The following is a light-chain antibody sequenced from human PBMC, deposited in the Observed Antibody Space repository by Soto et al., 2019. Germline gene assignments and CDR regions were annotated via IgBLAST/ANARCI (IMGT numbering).Light chain of an antibody. J-gene: IGKJ5*01. V-gene: IGKV3-20*01. CDR2: GAS. CDR3: QQYDNSPNT. CDR1: QSISSSF. Sequence: EIVLTQSPGILSLSPGERSSLSFVSSQSISSSFLAWYQQKPGQAPRLLIYGASSRATGIPDRFSGTGSETDFTLTISRLEPEDFAVYYCQQYDNSPNTFGQGTRLENK.